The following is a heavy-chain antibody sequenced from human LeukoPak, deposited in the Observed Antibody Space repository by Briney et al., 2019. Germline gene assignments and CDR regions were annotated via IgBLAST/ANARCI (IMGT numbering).Heavy chain of an antibody. D-gene: IGHD3-3*01. CDR1: GYTFTSYA. Sequence: ASVKVSCKASGYTFTSYAMHWVRQAPGQRLEWMGWINAGNGNTKYSQKFQGRVTITRDTSASTAYMELSSLRSEDTAVYYCAAGLIFGVVEDWYFDLWGRGTLVTVSS. CDR2: INAGNGNT. J-gene: IGHJ2*01. V-gene: IGHV1-3*01. CDR3: AAGLIFGVVEDWYFDL.